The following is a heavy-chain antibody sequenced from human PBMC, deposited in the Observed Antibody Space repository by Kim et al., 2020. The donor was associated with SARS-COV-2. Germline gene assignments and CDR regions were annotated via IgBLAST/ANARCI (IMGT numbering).Heavy chain of an antibody. Sequence: GGSLRLSCAASGFTFSSYGMHWVRQAPGKGLEWVAVIWYDGSNKYYADSVKGRFTISRDNSKNTLYLQMNSLRAEDTAVYYCARETMVRGVINYGGQGTLVPVSP. V-gene: IGHV3-33*01. CDR3: ARETMVRGVINY. CDR1: GFTFSSYG. D-gene: IGHD3-10*01. J-gene: IGHJ4*02. CDR2: IWYDGSNK.